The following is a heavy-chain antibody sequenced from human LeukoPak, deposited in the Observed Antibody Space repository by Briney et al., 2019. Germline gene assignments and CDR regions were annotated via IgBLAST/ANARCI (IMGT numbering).Heavy chain of an antibody. CDR3: AREGGDTAMGDAFDI. V-gene: IGHV3-30*14. D-gene: IGHD5-18*01. Sequence: PGGSLRLSCAASGFTFSSYAMHWVRQAPGKGLEWVAVISYDGSNKYYADSVKGRFTISRDNSKNTLYLQMNSLRAEDTAVYYCAREGGDTAMGDAFDIWGQGTMVTVSS. CDR1: GFTFSSYA. J-gene: IGHJ3*02. CDR2: ISYDGSNK.